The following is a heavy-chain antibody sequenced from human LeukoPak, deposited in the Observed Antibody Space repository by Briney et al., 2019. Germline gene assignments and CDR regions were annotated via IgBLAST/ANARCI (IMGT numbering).Heavy chain of an antibody. CDR2: IYYSGST. V-gene: IGHV4-39*07. CDR3: ARCITIFGVVIIPYYFDY. D-gene: IGHD3-3*01. J-gene: IGHJ4*02. Sequence: SETLSLTCTVSGGSISSSSYYWGWIRQPPGKGLEWIGSIYYSGSTYYNPSLKSRVTISVDTSKNQFSLKLSSVTAADTAVYYCARCITIFGVVIIPYYFDYWGQGNLVTVSS. CDR1: GGSISSSSYY.